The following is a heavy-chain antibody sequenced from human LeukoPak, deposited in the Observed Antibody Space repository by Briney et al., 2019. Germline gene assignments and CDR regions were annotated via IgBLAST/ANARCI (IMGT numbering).Heavy chain of an antibody. CDR2: VNPGDSNT. CDR1: GYSFTSHW. V-gene: IGHV5-51*01. J-gene: IGHJ4*02. CDR3: ARLRWPRGGRSSFDY. Sequence: RGESLKISCKGSGYSFTSHWIGWVRQMPGKGLEWMGIVNPGDSNTIYSPSFQGQVTISVDKSITTAYLQWSSLKASDTALYYCARLRWPRGGRSSFDYWGRGALVTVSS. D-gene: IGHD3-10*01.